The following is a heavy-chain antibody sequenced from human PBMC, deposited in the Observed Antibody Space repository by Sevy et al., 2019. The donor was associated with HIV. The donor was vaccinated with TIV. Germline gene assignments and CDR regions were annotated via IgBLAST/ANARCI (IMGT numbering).Heavy chain of an antibody. CDR1: GFTFDDYA. CDR3: VKDKVDGDSGYGLFDF. D-gene: IGHD5-12*01. J-gene: IGHJ4*02. V-gene: IGHV3-9*01. CDR2: LSRHIRTI. Sequence: GESLRLSCAASGFTFDDYAMHWVRLAPGKGLEWVSGLSRHIRTIGYADSVKGRFTISRDNARNSLYLQMNSLRAEDTAFYYCVKDKVDGDSGYGLFDFWGQGTLVTVSS.